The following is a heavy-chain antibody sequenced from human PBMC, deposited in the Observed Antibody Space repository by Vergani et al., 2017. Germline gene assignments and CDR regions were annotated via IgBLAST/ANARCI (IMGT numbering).Heavy chain of an antibody. CDR3: ARAEDYYDSSGYQVSYYYYYGMDV. J-gene: IGHJ6*02. CDR1: GGTFSSYA. CDR2: IIPIFGTA. V-gene: IGHV1-69*01. Sequence: QVQLVQSGAEVKKPGSSVKVSCKASGGTFSSYAISWVRQAPGQGLEWMGGIIPIFGTANYAQKFQGRVTITADESTSTAYMELSRLRSEDTAVYYCARAEDYYDSSGYQVSYYYYYGMDVWNQGTTVAVSS. D-gene: IGHD3-22*01.